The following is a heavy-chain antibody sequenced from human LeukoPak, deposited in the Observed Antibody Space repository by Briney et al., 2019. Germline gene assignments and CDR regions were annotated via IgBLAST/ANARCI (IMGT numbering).Heavy chain of an antibody. CDR1: GGSISSYY. V-gene: IGHV4-59*01. D-gene: IGHD3-10*01. Sequence: ASETLSLTCTVSGGSISSYYWSWIRQPPGKGLEWIGYIYYSGSTNYNPSLKSQVTISVDTSKNQFSLKLSSVTAADTAVYYCARAGYYGSGSYYNSWFDPWGQGTLVTVSS. J-gene: IGHJ5*02. CDR3: ARAGYYGSGSYYNSWFDP. CDR2: IYYSGST.